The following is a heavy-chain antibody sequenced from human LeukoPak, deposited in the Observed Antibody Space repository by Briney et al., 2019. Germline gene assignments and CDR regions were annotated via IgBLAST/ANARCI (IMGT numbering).Heavy chain of an antibody. CDR3: VKDYGTRGTGGAYLDA. V-gene: IGHV3-30*02. CDR2: IQYDERNK. J-gene: IGHJ5*02. CDR1: GFTFSNYG. D-gene: IGHD1-1*01. Sequence: PGRSLRLSRAASGFTFSNYGMHWVRQAPGKGLEWMTFIQYDERNKKYADSVKGRFTISRDNSKNTLYLQMNSLRTEDTAIYYCVKDYGTRGTGGAYLDAWGQGTLVTVSS.